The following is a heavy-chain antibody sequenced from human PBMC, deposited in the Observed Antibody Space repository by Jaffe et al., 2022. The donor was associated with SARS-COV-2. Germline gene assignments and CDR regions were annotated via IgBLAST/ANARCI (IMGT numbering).Heavy chain of an antibody. D-gene: IGHD2-2*01. CDR3: ARSGYCSSTSCYQSVVSGLYYYYYGMDV. CDR2: IYPGDSDT. J-gene: IGHJ6*02. V-gene: IGHV5-51*01. Sequence: EVQLVQSGAEVKKPGESLKISCKGSGYSFTSYWIGWVRQMPGKGLEWMGIIYPGDSDTRYSPSFQGQVTISADKSISTAYLQWSSLKASDTAMYYCARSGYCSSTSCYQSVVSGLYYYYYGMDVWGQGTTVTVSS. CDR1: GYSFTSYW.